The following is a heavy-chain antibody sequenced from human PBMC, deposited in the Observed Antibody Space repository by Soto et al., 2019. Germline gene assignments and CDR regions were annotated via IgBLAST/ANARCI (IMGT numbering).Heavy chain of an antibody. D-gene: IGHD3-3*01. CDR2: INHSGST. J-gene: IGHJ4*02. V-gene: IGHV4-34*01. CDR1: GGSFSGYY. CDR3: ARGGFVTIFGVVGSRVDY. Sequence: SETLSLTCAVYGGSFSGYYWSWIRQPPGKGLEWIGEINHSGSTNYNPSLKSRVTISVDTSKNQFSLKLSSVTAADTAVYYCARGGFVTIFGVVGSRVDYWGQGTLVTVPQ.